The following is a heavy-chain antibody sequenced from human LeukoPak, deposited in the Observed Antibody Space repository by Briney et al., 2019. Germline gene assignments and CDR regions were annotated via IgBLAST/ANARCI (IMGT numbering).Heavy chain of an antibody. V-gene: IGHV3-48*01. CDR3: ARVGEQIYYYYYMDV. Sequence: GGSLRLSCAASGFTFSSYSMNWVRQAPGKGLEWVSYISSSSSTIYYADSVKGRFTISRDNAKNSLYLQMNSLRAEDTAVYYCARVGEQIYYYYYMDVWGKGTTVTVSS. CDR2: ISSSSSTI. J-gene: IGHJ6*03. D-gene: IGHD1-26*01. CDR1: GFTFSSYS.